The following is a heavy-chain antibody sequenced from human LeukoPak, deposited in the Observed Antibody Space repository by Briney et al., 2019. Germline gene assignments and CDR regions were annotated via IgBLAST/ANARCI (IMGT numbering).Heavy chain of an antibody. CDR1: GFTFSSYW. Sequence: SGGSLRLSSAASGFTFSSYWMSWVRQAPGKGLEWVANINQGGSQKYHVDSVKGRFTISRDNAKNSLYLQMNSLRAEDTAVYYCARSPREYGSGREFDFWGQGTLVTVSS. CDR3: ARSPREYGSGREFDF. J-gene: IGHJ4*02. D-gene: IGHD3-10*01. CDR2: INQGGSQK. V-gene: IGHV3-7*01.